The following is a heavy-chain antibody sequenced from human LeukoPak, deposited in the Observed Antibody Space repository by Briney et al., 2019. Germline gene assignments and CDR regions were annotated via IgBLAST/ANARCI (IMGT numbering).Heavy chain of an antibody. D-gene: IGHD3-10*01. CDR1: GGSISSGGYY. Sequence: SETLSLTCTVSGGSISSGGYYWSWLRQHPGKGLEWIGYIYYSGSTYYNPSLKSRVTISVDTSKNQFSLKLSSVTAADTAVYYCAREPEMVGGYYYYGMDVWGQGTAVTVSS. CDR2: IYYSGST. CDR3: AREPEMVGGYYYYGMDV. V-gene: IGHV4-31*03. J-gene: IGHJ6*02.